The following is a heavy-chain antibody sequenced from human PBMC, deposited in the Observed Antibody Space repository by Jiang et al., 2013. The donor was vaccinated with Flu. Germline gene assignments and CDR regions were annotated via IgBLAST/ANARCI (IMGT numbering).Heavy chain of an antibody. CDR3: ARRWAYCSSTSCYAYNRFDT. V-gene: IGHV5-51*03. CDR1: GYIFTNYW. Sequence: VQLLESGAEVKKPGESLKISCRASGYIFTNYWIGWVRQMPGKGLEWMGIIYPGDSDTRYTPSFQGQVIISADKSINTAYLQWTTLKAADTAIYYCARRWAYCSSTSCYAYNRFDTWGQGTQVTVSS. CDR2: IYPGDSDT. D-gene: IGHD2-2*01. J-gene: IGHJ5*02.